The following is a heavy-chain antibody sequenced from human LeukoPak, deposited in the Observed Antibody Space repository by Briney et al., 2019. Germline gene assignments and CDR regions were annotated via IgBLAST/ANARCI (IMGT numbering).Heavy chain of an antibody. CDR1: GYTFTGYY. CDR3: ARDTDYQYYMDV. Sequence: ASVKVSCKASGYTFTGYYMHWVRQAPGQGLEWMGWINPNSGGTNYAQKFQGRVTMTRDTSISTAYMELSRLRSDDTAVYYCARDTDYQYYMDVWGKGTTVTVSS. D-gene: IGHD4-17*01. V-gene: IGHV1-2*02. J-gene: IGHJ6*03. CDR2: INPNSGGT.